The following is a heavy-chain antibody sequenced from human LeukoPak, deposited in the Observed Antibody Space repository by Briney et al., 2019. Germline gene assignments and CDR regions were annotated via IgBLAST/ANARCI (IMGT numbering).Heavy chain of an antibody. Sequence: ASVKVSCKASGGTFSSYAISWLRQAPGQGLEWMGGIIPIFGTANYAQKFQGRVTITADESTSTAYMELSSLRSEDTAVYYCARGGFTMIAPCDIWGQGTMVTVSS. CDR1: GGTFSSYA. CDR3: ARGGFTMIAPCDI. CDR2: IIPIFGTA. J-gene: IGHJ3*02. V-gene: IGHV1-69*13. D-gene: IGHD3-22*01.